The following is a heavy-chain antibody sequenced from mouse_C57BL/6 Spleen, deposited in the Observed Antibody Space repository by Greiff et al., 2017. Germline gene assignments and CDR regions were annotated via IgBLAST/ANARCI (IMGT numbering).Heavy chain of an antibody. Sequence: QVQLQQPGAELVMPGASVKLSCKASGYTFTSYWMHWVKQRPGQGLEWIGEIDPSDSYTNYNQKFKGKSTLTVDKSSSTAYMQLSSLTSEDSAVYYCARSAYYSNDYYAMDYWGQGTSVTVSS. CDR1: GYTFTSYW. CDR2: IDPSDSYT. D-gene: IGHD2-5*01. V-gene: IGHV1-69*01. J-gene: IGHJ4*01. CDR3: ARSAYYSNDYYAMDY.